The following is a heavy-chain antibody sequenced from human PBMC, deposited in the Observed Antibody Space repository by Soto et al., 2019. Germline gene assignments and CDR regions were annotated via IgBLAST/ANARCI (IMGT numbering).Heavy chain of an antibody. Sequence: QVQLVQSGAEVKKPGSSVKVSCKASGGTFSSYTISWVRQAPGQGLEWMGRIIPILGIANYAQKFQGRVTITAEKSTSTAYMELSSLRSEDTAVYYCARLVDTADFDYWGQGTLVTVSS. V-gene: IGHV1-69*02. J-gene: IGHJ4*02. CDR3: ARLVDTADFDY. CDR1: GGTFSSYT. D-gene: IGHD5-18*01. CDR2: IIPILGIA.